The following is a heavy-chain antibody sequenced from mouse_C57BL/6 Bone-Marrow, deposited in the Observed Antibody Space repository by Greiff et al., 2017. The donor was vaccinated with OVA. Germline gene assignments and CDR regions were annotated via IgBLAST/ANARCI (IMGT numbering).Heavy chain of an antibody. V-gene: IGHV3-6*01. CDR1: GYSITSGYY. Sequence: EVKLMESGPGLVKPSQSLSLTCSVTGYSITSGYYWNWIRQFPGNKLEWMGYISYDGSNNYNPSLKNRISITRDTSKNQFFLKLNSVTTEDTATYYCAREGIYYYGSSRYFDVWGTGTTVTVSS. CDR3: AREGIYYYGSSRYFDV. D-gene: IGHD1-1*01. CDR2: ISYDGSN. J-gene: IGHJ1*03.